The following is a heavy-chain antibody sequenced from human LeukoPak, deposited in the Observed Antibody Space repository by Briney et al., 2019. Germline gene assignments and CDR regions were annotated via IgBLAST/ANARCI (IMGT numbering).Heavy chain of an antibody. D-gene: IGHD5-18*01. CDR1: GFTFTYYA. Sequence: GGSLRLSCAASGFTFTYYAIHWVRQAPGKGLEWVAFIRYDGTNKNYADSVKGRFTIPRDDSKNTLYLQMNSLRVEDTAVYYCAKARTRGYSYGSFDYWGQGTLVTVSS. CDR3: AKARTRGYSYGSFDY. J-gene: IGHJ4*02. V-gene: IGHV3-30*02. CDR2: IRYDGTNK.